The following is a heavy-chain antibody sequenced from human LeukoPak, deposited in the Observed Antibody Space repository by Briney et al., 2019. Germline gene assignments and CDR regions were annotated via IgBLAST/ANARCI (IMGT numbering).Heavy chain of an antibody. D-gene: IGHD3-22*01. CDR3: TRDMIFLYDSSGYYYYYYMDV. J-gene: IGHJ6*03. CDR2: IRSKAYGGTT. CDR1: GFTFGDYA. Sequence: GGSLRLSCTASGFTFGDYAMSWVRQAPGKGLEWVGFIRSKAYGGTTEYAASVKGRFTISRDDSKSIAYLQMNSLKTEDTAVYYCTRDMIFLYDSSGYYYYYYMDVWGKGTTVTISS. V-gene: IGHV3-49*04.